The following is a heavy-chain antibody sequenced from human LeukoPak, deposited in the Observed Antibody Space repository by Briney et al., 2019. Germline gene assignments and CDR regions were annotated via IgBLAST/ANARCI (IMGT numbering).Heavy chain of an antibody. Sequence: GGSLRLSCAASGFTFSSYAMSWVRQAPGKGLEWVSYISSSGSTIYYADSVKGRFTISRDNAKNSLYLQMNSLRAEDTALYYCAKDSKYAEYFQHWGQGTLVTVSS. CDR1: GFTFSSYA. V-gene: IGHV3-48*04. D-gene: IGHD6-6*01. CDR3: AKDSKYAEYFQH. J-gene: IGHJ1*01. CDR2: ISSSGSTI.